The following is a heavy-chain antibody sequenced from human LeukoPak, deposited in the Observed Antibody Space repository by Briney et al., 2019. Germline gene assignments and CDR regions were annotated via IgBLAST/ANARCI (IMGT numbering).Heavy chain of an antibody. CDR2: IKSKTDGGTS. CDR3: TAAEYGSGSYYNYY. Sequence: GGSLRLSCAASGFTFSNACMGWVRQAPGKGLEWVGRIKSKTDGGTSDYAAPVKGRFTISRDDSKNTVYLQMNSLKTEDTAVYYCTAAEYGSGSYYNYYWGQGTLVTVSS. CDR1: GFTFSNAC. D-gene: IGHD3-10*01. J-gene: IGHJ4*02. V-gene: IGHV3-15*01.